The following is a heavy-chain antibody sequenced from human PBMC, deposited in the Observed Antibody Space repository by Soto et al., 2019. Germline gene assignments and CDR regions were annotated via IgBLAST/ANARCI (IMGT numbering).Heavy chain of an antibody. CDR3: ANRGRYYFDY. V-gene: IGHV3-23*01. CDR2: INNVHGT. Sequence: GVSLRLSCAASGFTFNNYALSWVRQAPGKGLEWVSTINNVHGTFYADSVKGRFTISRDNSKNRLYLQMNSLRAEDTALYYCANRGRYYFDYWGQGTLVTVSS. CDR1: GFTFNNYA. J-gene: IGHJ4*02.